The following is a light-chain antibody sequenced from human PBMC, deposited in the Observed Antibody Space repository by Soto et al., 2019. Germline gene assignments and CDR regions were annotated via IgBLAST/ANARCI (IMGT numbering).Light chain of an antibody. J-gene: IGKJ1*01. CDR2: GAS. Sequence: DIVLTQSPGTLSLSPGERATLSCRASQSVSSSYLAWYQQKPGQAPRLLIHGASTRATGVPAKVSGSGSGTEFTLTISSLQSEDFAVYYCQQHDSWPRTFGQGTKVDNQ. V-gene: IGKV3-15*01. CDR3: QQHDSWPRT. CDR1: QSVSSSY.